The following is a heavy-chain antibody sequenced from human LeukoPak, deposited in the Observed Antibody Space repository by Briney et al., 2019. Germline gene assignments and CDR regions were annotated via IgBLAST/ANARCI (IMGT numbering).Heavy chain of an antibody. CDR2: ISSSGSTI. CDR3: ARDTTSSWETAFDI. Sequence: GGSLRLSCAASGFTFSSYEMNWVRQAPGKGLEWVSYISSSGSTIYYADSVKGRFTISRDNAKNSLYLQMNSLRAEDTAVYYCARDTTSSWETAFDIWGQGTMVTVSS. J-gene: IGHJ3*02. D-gene: IGHD1-26*01. CDR1: GFTFSSYE. V-gene: IGHV3-48*03.